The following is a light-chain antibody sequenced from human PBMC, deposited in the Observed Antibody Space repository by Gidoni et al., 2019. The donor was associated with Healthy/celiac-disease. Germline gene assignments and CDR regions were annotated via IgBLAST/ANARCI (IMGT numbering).Light chain of an antibody. CDR1: SSNIGAGYD. J-gene: IGLJ2*01. CDR2: GNR. Sequence: QSVLTQPPSVSEAPEQRVTISCTGSSSNIGAGYDVHWYQQLPGTAPNLLIYGNRNRPSAVPARFSGSKSGTSASLAITGLQAEDEADYYCQSYDSSLSGVVFGGGTKLTVL. V-gene: IGLV1-40*01. CDR3: QSYDSSLSGVV.